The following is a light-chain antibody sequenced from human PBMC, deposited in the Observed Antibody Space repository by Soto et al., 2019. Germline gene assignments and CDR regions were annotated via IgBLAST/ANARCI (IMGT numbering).Light chain of an antibody. V-gene: IGKV1-5*03. CDR2: KAS. CDR1: QSISSW. J-gene: IGKJ1*01. CDR3: QQYDSYWT. Sequence: EIVLTQSPATLSASVGDRVTITCRASQSISSWLAWFQQKPGKAPKLLIYKASTLESGVPSRFSGSGSGTEFTLTISSLQPDDFATYFCQQYDSYWTFGQGTKVDIK.